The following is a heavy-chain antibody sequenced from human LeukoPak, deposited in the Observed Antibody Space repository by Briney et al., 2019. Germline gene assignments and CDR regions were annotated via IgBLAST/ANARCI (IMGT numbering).Heavy chain of an antibody. Sequence: GGSLRLSCAASGFTFSSYSMNWVRQAPGKGLEWVSSISSSSSYIYYADSVKGRFTISRDNAKNSLYLQMNSLRAEDTAVYYCARDQGGYDSGDYWGQGTLVTVSS. CDR1: GFTFSSYS. J-gene: IGHJ4*02. CDR2: ISSSSSYI. V-gene: IGHV3-21*01. CDR3: ARDQGGYDSGDY. D-gene: IGHD5-12*01.